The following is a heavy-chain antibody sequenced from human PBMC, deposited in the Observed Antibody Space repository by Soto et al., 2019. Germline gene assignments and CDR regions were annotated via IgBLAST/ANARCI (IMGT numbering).Heavy chain of an antibody. D-gene: IGHD6-19*01. Sequence: SETLSLTCTFSVVSISSGGYYCSWIRQHPGKGLEWIGEINHSGSTNYNPSLKSRVTISVDTSKNQFSLKLSSVTAADTAVYYCASRSSGWYLYFDYWGQGTLVSVSS. CDR3: ASRSSGWYLYFDY. CDR1: VVSISSGGYY. J-gene: IGHJ4*02. CDR2: INHSGST. V-gene: IGHV4-31*03.